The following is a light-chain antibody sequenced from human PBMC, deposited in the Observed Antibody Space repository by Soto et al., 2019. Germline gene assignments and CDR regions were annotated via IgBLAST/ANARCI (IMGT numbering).Light chain of an antibody. CDR2: DDT. J-gene: IGLJ3*02. Sequence: SYELTQAPSVSVAPGQTARITCGGNNIGNKNVHWYQQKPGQAPVLVVYDDTDRPSGIPERFSGSNSGNTATLTIRRVEAGDEADYYCQLWDSNNDQLVFGGGTKVTVL. CDR1: NIGNKN. V-gene: IGLV3-21*02. CDR3: QLWDSNNDQLV.